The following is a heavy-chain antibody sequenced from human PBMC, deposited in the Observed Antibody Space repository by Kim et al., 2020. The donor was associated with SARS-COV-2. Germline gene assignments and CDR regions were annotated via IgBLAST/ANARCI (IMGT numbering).Heavy chain of an antibody. D-gene: IGHD1-26*01. CDR1: GFTFGDYA. CDR3: AKDSRVGATTFGYSMDV. J-gene: IGHJ6*02. CDR2: ISWNSGSI. V-gene: IGHV3-9*01. Sequence: GGSLRLSCAASGFTFGDYAMHWVRQAPGKGLEWVSGISWNSGSIGYADSVKGRFTISRDNAKNSLYLQMNSLRAEDTALYYCAKDSRVGATTFGYSMDVWGQGTTVTVSS.